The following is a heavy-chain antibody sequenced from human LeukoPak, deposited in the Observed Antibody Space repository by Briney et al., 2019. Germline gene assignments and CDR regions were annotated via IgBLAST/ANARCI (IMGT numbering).Heavy chain of an antibody. D-gene: IGHD6-19*01. V-gene: IGHV6-1*01. CDR2: TYYRSKWYN. CDR1: GDSVSSNSAA. Sequence: QTLSLTCAISGDSVSSNSAAWNWIRQSPSRSLEWLGRTYYRSKWYNDYAVSVKSRITINPDTTKNQFSLKLSSVTAADTAVYYCARLEAGSPDYWGQGTLVTVSS. J-gene: IGHJ4*02. CDR3: ARLEAGSPDY.